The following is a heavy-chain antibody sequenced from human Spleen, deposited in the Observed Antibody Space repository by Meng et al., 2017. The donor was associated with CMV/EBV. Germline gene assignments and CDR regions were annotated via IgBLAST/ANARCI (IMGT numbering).Heavy chain of an antibody. J-gene: IGHJ4*02. CDR3: ARQDRSPADY. CDR2: SSSSGKTT. Sequence: GESLKISCVASGFTFSDFYMTWIRQAPGKGLEWVSYSSSSGKTTHYADSVRGRFTVSRDNAKNSLSLQMNSLRAEDTAVYHCARQDRSPADYWGQGTLVTVSS. V-gene: IGHV3-11*01. D-gene: IGHD1-14*01. CDR1: GFTFSDFY.